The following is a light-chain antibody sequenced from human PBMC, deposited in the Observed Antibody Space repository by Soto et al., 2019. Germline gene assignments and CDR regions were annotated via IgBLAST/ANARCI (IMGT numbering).Light chain of an antibody. CDR1: QSVSSNY. V-gene: IGKV3-20*01. Sequence: EIVLTQSPGTLSLSPGERVTLSCRASQSVSSNYLAWYQQKPGQAPRLLIYSASSRATGIPDRFSGSGSGKNFTLTIIRLEPEEFAVYYCKQYVGSPRGTFGGGIKVEVK. J-gene: IGKJ4*01. CDR2: SAS. CDR3: KQYVGSPRGT.